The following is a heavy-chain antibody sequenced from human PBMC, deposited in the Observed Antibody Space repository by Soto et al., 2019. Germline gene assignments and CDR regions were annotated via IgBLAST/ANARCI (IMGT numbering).Heavy chain of an antibody. CDR2: INHSGST. D-gene: IGHD3-10*01. Sequence: TLSLTCAVYGGSFSGYYWSWIRQPPGKGLEWIGEINHSGSTNYNPSLKSRVTISVDTSKNQFSLKLSSVTAADTAVYYCAXGPGWFGHKFDPWGQGTLVTVSS. CDR3: AXGPGWFGHKFDP. V-gene: IGHV4-34*01. CDR1: GGSFSGYY. J-gene: IGHJ5*02.